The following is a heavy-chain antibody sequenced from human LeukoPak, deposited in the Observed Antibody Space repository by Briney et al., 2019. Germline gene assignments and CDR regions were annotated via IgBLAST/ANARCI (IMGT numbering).Heavy chain of an antibody. CDR3: ARSYGSGSYYNPNWFDP. V-gene: IGHV4-31*03. CDR2: IYYSGST. CDR1: GGSLSSGGYY. D-gene: IGHD3-10*01. J-gene: IGHJ5*02. Sequence: SETLSLTCTVSGGSLSSGGYYWSWIRQHPGKGLEWIGYIYYSGSTYYNPSLKSRVTISVDTSKNQFSLKLSSVTAADTAVYYCARSYGSGSYYNPNWFDPWGQGTLVTVSS.